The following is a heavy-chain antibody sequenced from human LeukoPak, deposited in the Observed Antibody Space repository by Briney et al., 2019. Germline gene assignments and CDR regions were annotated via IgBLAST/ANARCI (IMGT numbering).Heavy chain of an antibody. V-gene: IGHV1-8*01. Sequence: ASVKLCCKAFGYTLTHDDINRVRQPPGPGLGWMGWMNSNSDNTGYAQKFQGRVTITRSTSISTAYMELSSLRSEDTAVYYCARGLFRKSGYYIGNGCFDYWGQGILVTVSS. CDR1: GYTLTHDD. CDR2: MNSNSDNT. D-gene: IGHD3-3*01. J-gene: IGHJ4*02. CDR3: ARGLFRKSGYYIGNGCFDY.